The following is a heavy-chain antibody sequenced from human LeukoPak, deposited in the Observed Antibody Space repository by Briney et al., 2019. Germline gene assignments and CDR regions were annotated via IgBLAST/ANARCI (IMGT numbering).Heavy chain of an antibody. CDR2: ISGSNSYI. CDR3: ARGTSGYSSGWYTMAFDI. CDR1: GFTFSSYT. D-gene: IGHD6-19*01. J-gene: IGHJ3*02. V-gene: IGHV3-21*01. Sequence: GGSLRLSCAASGFTFSSYTMHWIRQAPGKGLEWVSSISGSNSYIFYADSVKGRFTVSRDNAKDSLYLQMNSLRAEDTAVYYCARGTSGYSSGWYTMAFDIWGQGTMVTVSS.